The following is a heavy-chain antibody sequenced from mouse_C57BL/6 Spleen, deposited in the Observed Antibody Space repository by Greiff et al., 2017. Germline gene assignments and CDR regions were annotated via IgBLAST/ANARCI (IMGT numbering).Heavy chain of an antibody. V-gene: IGHV5-16*01. J-gene: IGHJ1*03. Sequence: EVMLVESEGGLVQPGSSMKLSCTASGFTFSDYYMAWVRQVPEKGLEWVANINYDGSSTYYLDSLKSRFITSRDNAKNILYLQMSSLKSEDTATYYCAREEYYGSSGYFDVWGTGTTVTVSS. CDR1: GFTFSDYY. CDR3: AREEYYGSSGYFDV. D-gene: IGHD1-1*01. CDR2: INYDGSST.